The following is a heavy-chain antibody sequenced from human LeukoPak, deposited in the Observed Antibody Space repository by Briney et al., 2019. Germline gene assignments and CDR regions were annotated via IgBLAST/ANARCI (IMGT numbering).Heavy chain of an antibody. V-gene: IGHV3-49*04. CDR1: GFTFGDYA. CDR3: TRVYSSGWYGNYFDY. J-gene: IGHJ4*02. CDR2: IRSKAYGGTT. D-gene: IGHD6-19*01. Sequence: GGSLRLSCTASGFTFGDYAMSWVRQAPGKGLEWVGFIRSKAYGGTTEYDASVKGRFTISRDDSKSIAYLQMNSLKTEDTAVYYCTRVYSSGWYGNYFDYWGQGTLVTVSS.